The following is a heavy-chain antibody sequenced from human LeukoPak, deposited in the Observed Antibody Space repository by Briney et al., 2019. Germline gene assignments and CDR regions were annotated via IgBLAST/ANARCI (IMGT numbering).Heavy chain of an antibody. CDR3: ARVKEASAFDI. V-gene: IGHV3-21*01. D-gene: IGHD5-12*01. Sequence: GGSLRLSCAASGFSFSTYSMNWVRQAPGKGLEWVSSISSSSSHIYYADSVKGRFTISRDNAKNSLYLQMNSLRAEDTAVYYCARVKEASAFDIWGQGTMVTVSS. J-gene: IGHJ3*02. CDR2: ISSSSSHI. CDR1: GFSFSTYS.